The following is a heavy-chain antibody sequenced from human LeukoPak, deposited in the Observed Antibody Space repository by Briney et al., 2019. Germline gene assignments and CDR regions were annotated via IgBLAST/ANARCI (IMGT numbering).Heavy chain of an antibody. CDR2: IYSGGST. V-gene: IGHV3-66*01. J-gene: IGHJ5*02. Sequence: PGGSLRLSCAASGFTFSSYAMSWVRQAPGKGLEWVSVIYSGGSTYYADSVKGRFTISRDNSKNTLYLQMNSLRAEDTAVYYCARDFSGRAYNWFDPWGQGTLVTVSS. D-gene: IGHD3-10*01. CDR1: GFTFSSYA. CDR3: ARDFSGRAYNWFDP.